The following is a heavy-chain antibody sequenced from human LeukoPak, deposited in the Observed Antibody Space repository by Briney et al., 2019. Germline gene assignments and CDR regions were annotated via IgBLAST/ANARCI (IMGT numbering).Heavy chain of an antibody. CDR1: GGSFSGYY. J-gene: IGHJ4*02. D-gene: IGHD3-10*01. Sequence: PSETLSLTCAVYGGSFSGYYWSWIRQPPGKGLEWIGEINHSGSTNYNPSLKSRVTISVDTSKNQFSLKLSSVTAADTAVYYCARGAVRGVNGYWGQGTLATVSS. CDR2: INHSGST. V-gene: IGHV4-34*01. CDR3: ARGAVRGVNGY.